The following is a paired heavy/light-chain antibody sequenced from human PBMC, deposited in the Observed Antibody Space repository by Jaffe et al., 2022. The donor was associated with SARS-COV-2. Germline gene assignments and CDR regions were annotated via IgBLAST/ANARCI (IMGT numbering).Light chain of an antibody. J-gene: IGKJ5*01. CDR2: GAS. CDR1: QSVYIN. V-gene: IGKV3-15*01. Sequence: EIVMTQSPATLSVSPGERATLSCRASQSVYINLAWYQQKPGQAPRLLIYGASARATGIPARFSGSGPGTEFTLTISSLQSEDFAVYYCQQYNEWPITFGQGTRLEIK. CDR3: QQYNEWPIT.
Heavy chain of an antibody. CDR1: GFTFSTYA. V-gene: IGHV3-23*04. D-gene: IGHD1-26*01. J-gene: IGHJ6*03. CDR3: ANHKWALTYYNYYMDV. Sequence: EVQLVESGGGLVQPGGSLRLSCAASGFTFSTYAMSWVRQAPGKGLEWVSAITDSGDHTYYADSVTGRFTISRDNSKNTLYLQMNSLRVEDTAVYYCANHKWALTYYNYYMDVWGKGTTVTVSS. CDR2: ITDSGDHT.